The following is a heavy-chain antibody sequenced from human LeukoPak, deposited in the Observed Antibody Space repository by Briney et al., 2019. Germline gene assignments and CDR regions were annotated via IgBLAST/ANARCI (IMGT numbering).Heavy chain of an antibody. CDR2: IYYSGNT. CDR3: ARGSYRIFDY. CDR1: GDSISNYY. D-gene: IGHD1-26*01. V-gene: IGHV4-59*01. Sequence: SETLSLTCTVSGDSISNYYWSWIRQPPGKGLEWIGYIYYSGNTNYNPSLKSRVTISVDTSKNQFSLRLSSVTAADTAVYYCARGSYRIFDYWGQGNLVTVSS. J-gene: IGHJ4*02.